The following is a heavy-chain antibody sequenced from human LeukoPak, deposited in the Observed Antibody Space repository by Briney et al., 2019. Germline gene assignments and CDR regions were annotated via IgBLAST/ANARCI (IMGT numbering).Heavy chain of an antibody. J-gene: IGHJ4*02. D-gene: IGHD3-3*01. CDR1: GYTFTSYG. CDR2: ISAYNGNT. Sequence: ASVKVSCKASGYTFTSYGISWVRQAPGQGLEWVGWISAYNGNTNYTQKFQGRVTMTRDTSISTAYMELSRLRSDDTAVYYCARAPSYEILEWLSFDYWGQGTLVTVSS. CDR3: ARAPSYEILEWLSFDY. V-gene: IGHV1-18*01.